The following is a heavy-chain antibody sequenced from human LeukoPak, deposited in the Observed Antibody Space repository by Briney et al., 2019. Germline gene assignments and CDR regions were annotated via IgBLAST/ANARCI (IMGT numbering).Heavy chain of an antibody. V-gene: IGHV1-46*01. Sequence: ASVKVSCKASGYTFTSYYMHWVRRAPGQGLEWMGIINPSGGSTSYAQKFQGRVTMTRDMSTSTVYMELSSLRSEDTAVYYCARGMEGLPGMVYYYMDVWGKGTTVTISS. J-gene: IGHJ6*03. CDR1: GYTFTSYY. CDR2: INPSGGST. CDR3: ARGMEGLPGMVYYYMDV. D-gene: IGHD3-9*01.